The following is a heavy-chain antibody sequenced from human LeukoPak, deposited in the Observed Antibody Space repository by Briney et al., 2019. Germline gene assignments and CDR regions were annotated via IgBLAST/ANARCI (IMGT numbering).Heavy chain of an antibody. CDR1: GYTFTSYD. CDR3: ARVATPYYYDSSGYYYSRYYFDY. D-gene: IGHD3-22*01. J-gene: IGHJ4*02. CDR2: MNPNSGNT. Sequence: ASVKVSCKASGYTFTSYDINWVRQATGQGLEWMGWMNPNSGNTGYAQKFQGRVTMTRSTSISTAYMELSSLRSEDTAVYYCARVATPYYYDSSGYYYSRYYFDYWGQGTLVTVSS. V-gene: IGHV1-8*01.